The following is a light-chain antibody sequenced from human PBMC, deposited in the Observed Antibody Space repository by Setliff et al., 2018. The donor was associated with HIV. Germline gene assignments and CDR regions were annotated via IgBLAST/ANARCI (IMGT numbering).Light chain of an antibody. J-gene: IGLJ1*01. CDR1: STDVGTYNL. Sequence: QSALTQPASVSGSPGQSITISCTGTSTDVGTYNLVSWCQQHPGKAPKVMIYEVSKRPSGISNRFSGSKSGNTASLTISGLQPEDESDYYCCSYASGSTSLFVFGTGTKVTVL. V-gene: IGLV2-23*02. CDR2: EVS. CDR3: CSYASGSTSLFV.